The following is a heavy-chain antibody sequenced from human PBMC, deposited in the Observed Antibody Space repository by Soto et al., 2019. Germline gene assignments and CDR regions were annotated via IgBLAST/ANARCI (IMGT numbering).Heavy chain of an antibody. D-gene: IGHD3-10*01. J-gene: IGHJ6*03. V-gene: IGHV4-34*01. CDR1: GGSFSGYQ. CDR3: ARGLILWFGELSRRGGYYYYMDV. CDR2: INDTGNI. Sequence: QVQLQQWGAGLLKPSETLSLTCAVYGGSFSGYQWTWIRQTPGKGLEWIGEINDTGNINYNPSLKSRVTIFIDTPKKQIYRKLSSVTAADTAVYYCARGLILWFGELSRRGGYYYYMDVWGKGTTVTVSS.